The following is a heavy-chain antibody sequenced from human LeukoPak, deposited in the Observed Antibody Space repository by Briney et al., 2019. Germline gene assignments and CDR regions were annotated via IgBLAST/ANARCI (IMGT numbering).Heavy chain of an antibody. J-gene: IGHJ4*02. Sequence: SQTLSLTCDISGXRVSSNSSAWNWIRQSPSRGLEWLGRTYYRSEWYSDYAVSVKGRIIINADTSKNQFSLQLKSVTPEDTAVYYCAREQDYFDYWGQGTLVTVSS. CDR3: AREQDYFDY. CDR2: TYYRSEWYS. V-gene: IGHV6-1*01. CDR1: GXRVSSNSSA.